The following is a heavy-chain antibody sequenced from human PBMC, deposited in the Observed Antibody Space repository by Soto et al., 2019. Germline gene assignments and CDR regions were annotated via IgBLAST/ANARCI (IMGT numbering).Heavy chain of an antibody. CDR2: IIPIFGTA. V-gene: IGHV1-69*13. CDR1: GGTFSSYA. D-gene: IGHD1-26*01. Sequence: ASVKVSCKASGGTFSSYAISWVRQAPGQGLEWMGGIIPIFGTANYAQKFQGRVTITADESTSTAYMELSSLRSEDTAVYYCAREMRWELPTAGSYYYYGMDVWGQGTTVTVSS. J-gene: IGHJ6*02. CDR3: AREMRWELPTAGSYYYYGMDV.